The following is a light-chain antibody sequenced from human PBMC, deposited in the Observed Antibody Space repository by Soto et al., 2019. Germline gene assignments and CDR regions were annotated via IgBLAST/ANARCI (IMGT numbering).Light chain of an antibody. CDR2: GAS. Sequence: TLMTHSPATLSVSPWQCSTLSFRSSQSVSDYLALYQQRPGQAPRRLIFGASTRATGFPARFSGSGSGTEFTLTISSLQSEDFAVYYCQQYKDWPHTFGQGTKVDI. CDR1: QSVSDY. CDR3: QQYKDWPHT. J-gene: IGKJ1*01. V-gene: IGKV3-15*01.